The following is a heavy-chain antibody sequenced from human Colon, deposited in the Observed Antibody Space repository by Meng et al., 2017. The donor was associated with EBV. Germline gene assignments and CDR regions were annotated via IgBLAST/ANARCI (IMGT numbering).Heavy chain of an antibody. D-gene: IGHD3-10*01. V-gene: IGHV4-30-4*01. CDR2: VWSGGIT. J-gene: IGHJ5*02. CDR1: VVPCPICDWS. Sequence: ESDPTLLQPSSCLSHPSTILVVPCPICDWSCSGYHQPPGKHPAWIGFVWSGGITFYDPSLHSRVPMTVGSSSKQFSLRLSSLNAFDAAVYYCAGDRARLIKYNWFDPWGQGTLVTVSS. CDR3: AGDRARLIKYNWFDP.